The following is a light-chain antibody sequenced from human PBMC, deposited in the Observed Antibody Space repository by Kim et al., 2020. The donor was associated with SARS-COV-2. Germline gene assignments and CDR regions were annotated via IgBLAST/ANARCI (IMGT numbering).Light chain of an antibody. CDR2: QVS. CDR3: CSYARTSYV. CDR1: SSDIGAYEN. V-gene: IGLV2-8*01. Sequence: QSALTQPPSASGSPGQSVTISCTGSSSDIGAYENVSWYQQHPGKAPKLMISQVSKRSSGVPDRFSGSKSGNTASLTVPGLQAEDEADYYCCSYARTSYVFGTVTKVTVL. J-gene: IGLJ1*01.